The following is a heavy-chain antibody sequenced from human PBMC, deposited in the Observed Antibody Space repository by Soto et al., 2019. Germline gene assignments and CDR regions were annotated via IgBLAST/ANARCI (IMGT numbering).Heavy chain of an antibody. CDR3: ARAELGYCSGGSCYSGGIRFDP. V-gene: IGHV4-31*03. Sequence: QVQLQESGPGLVKPSQTLSLTCTVSGGSISSGGYYWSWIRQHPGKGMEWIGYIYYSGRTYYNPSLKSRVTISVDTSKNQFSLKLSSVTAADTAVYYCARAELGYCSGGSCYSGGIRFDPWGQGTLVTVSS. D-gene: IGHD2-15*01. CDR2: IYYSGRT. J-gene: IGHJ5*02. CDR1: GGSISSGGYY.